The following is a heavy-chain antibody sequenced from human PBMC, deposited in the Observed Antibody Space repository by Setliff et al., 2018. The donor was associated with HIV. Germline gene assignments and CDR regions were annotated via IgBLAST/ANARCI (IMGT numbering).Heavy chain of an antibody. CDR2: IDHRGRP. J-gene: IGHJ6*03. D-gene: IGHD2-8*02. CDR3: ARVSSTYWYSIFRNYYYHMDV. Sequence: SETLSLTCGIYGGSFSDYYWSWIRQPPGKGLEWIGEIDHRGRPKYNPSLNSRVTMSVDKSRNQFSLKVSSVTAADTAVYYCARVSSTYWYSIFRNYYYHMDVWGKGTTVTV. CDR1: GGSFSDYY. V-gene: IGHV4-34*01.